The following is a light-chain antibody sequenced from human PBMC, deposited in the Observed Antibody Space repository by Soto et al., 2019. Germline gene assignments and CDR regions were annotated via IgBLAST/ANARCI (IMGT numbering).Light chain of an antibody. J-gene: IGKJ5*01. Sequence: EIVLTQSPGTLSLFPGERATLSCRASQSVSTTYLAWYQQKPGQAPRLLIYGASRRATDIPDRFSGSGSGTDFTLTVSRLVPEDFEVYYCQQYGSSSITFGQGTRLEIK. CDR2: GAS. CDR3: QQYGSSSIT. V-gene: IGKV3-20*01. CDR1: QSVSTTY.